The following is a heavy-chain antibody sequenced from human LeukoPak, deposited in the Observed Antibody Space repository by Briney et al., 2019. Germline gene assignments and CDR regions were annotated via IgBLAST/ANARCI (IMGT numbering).Heavy chain of an antibody. CDR2: IKEDGSEK. CDR1: GFTFSSYW. J-gene: IGHJ4*02. Sequence: PGGSLRLSCAASGFTFSSYWMSWVRQAPGKGLEWVASIKEDGSEKNYVDSVKGRFTIARDDAKNSLYLQMNSLRAEDTAVYYCAREYGGYWGQGTLVTVSS. CDR3: AREYGGY. V-gene: IGHV3-7*05. D-gene: IGHD4-23*01.